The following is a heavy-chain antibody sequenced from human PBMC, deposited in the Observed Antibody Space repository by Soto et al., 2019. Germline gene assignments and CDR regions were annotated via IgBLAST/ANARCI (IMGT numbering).Heavy chain of an antibody. CDR2: IDPSDSNT. Sequence: PGESLKISCKGSGYSFTSYWINWVRQMPGKGLEWMGRIDPSDSNTNYSPSFQGHVTISVDKSISTAYLQWSTLKASDTAMYYCARLQAAAGDNDLTFDYWGQGTLVTVSS. CDR1: GYSFTSYW. D-gene: IGHD6-13*01. CDR3: ARLQAAAGDNDLTFDY. V-gene: IGHV5-10-1*01. J-gene: IGHJ4*02.